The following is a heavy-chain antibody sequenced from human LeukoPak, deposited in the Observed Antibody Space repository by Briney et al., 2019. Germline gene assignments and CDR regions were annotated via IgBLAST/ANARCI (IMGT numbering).Heavy chain of an antibody. V-gene: IGHV3-21*01. CDR2: ITSSSTYI. J-gene: IGHJ6*03. D-gene: IGHD1-26*01. CDR3: ARDPYSGGYGDYYYYYMDL. Sequence: PGGSLRLSCAASGFTFSTYNMNWVRQAPGKGLEWVSSITSSSTYIYYADSVKGRFTISRDNARNSLYLQMNSLRAEDTAVYYCARDPYSGGYGDYYYYYMDLWGQGTTVTISS. CDR1: GFTFSTYN.